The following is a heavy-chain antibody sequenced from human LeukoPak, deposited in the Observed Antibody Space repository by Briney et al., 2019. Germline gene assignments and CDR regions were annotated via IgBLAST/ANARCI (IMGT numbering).Heavy chain of an antibody. V-gene: IGHV3-9*01. D-gene: IGHD3-22*01. CDR1: GFTFDDYA. Sequence: GGSLRLSCAASGFTFDDYAMHWVRQAPGKGLEWVSGISWNSGSIGYADSVKGRFTISRDNAKNSLYLQMNSLRAEDTAVYYCARDGTPDYYDSSGSQGDAFDIWGQGTMVTVSS. CDR3: ARDGTPDYYDSSGSQGDAFDI. J-gene: IGHJ3*02. CDR2: ISWNSGSI.